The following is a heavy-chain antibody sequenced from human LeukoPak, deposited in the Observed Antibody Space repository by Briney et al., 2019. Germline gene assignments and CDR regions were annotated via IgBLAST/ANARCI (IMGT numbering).Heavy chain of an antibody. CDR3: VKDPFSSSWYWFDP. D-gene: IGHD6-13*01. CDR2: ISSKGSST. Sequence: GGSLRLSCSASGFTFSSYAMHWVRQAPGKGLEYVSAISSKGSSTHYADSVKGRFTISRDNSKNTLYLQMSSLRPDDTAVYYCVKDPFSSSWYWFDPWGQGTLVTVSS. CDR1: GFTFSSYA. V-gene: IGHV3-64D*06. J-gene: IGHJ5*02.